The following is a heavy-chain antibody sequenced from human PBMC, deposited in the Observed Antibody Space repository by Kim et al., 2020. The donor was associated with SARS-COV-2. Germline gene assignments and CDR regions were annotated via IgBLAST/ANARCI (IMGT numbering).Heavy chain of an antibody. J-gene: IGHJ6*02. V-gene: IGHV3-23*01. CDR1: GFTFSSYA. D-gene: IGHD6-19*01. Sequence: GGSLRLSCAASGFTFSSYAMSWVRQAPGKGLEWVSAISGSGGSTYYADSVKGRFTISRDNSKNTLYLQMNSLRAEDTAVYYCAKVIGWSPYYYGMDVWGQGTTVTVSS. CDR2: ISGSGGST. CDR3: AKVIGWSPYYYGMDV.